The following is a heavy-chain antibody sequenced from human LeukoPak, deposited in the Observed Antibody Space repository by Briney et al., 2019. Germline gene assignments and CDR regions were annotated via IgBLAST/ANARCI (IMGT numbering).Heavy chain of an antibody. Sequence: SETLSLTCTVSGGSISSYYWSWIRQPPGKGLEWIGYIYYSGSTNYNPSLKSRVTISVDTSKNQFSLKLSSVAAADTAVYYCARGLGPYNWNYDYWGQGTLVTVSS. CDR1: GGSISSYY. CDR2: IYYSGST. D-gene: IGHD1-7*01. V-gene: IGHV4-59*01. CDR3: ARGLGPYNWNYDY. J-gene: IGHJ4*02.